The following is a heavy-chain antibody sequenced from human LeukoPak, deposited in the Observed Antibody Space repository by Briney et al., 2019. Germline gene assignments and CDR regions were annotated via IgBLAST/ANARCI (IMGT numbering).Heavy chain of an antibody. J-gene: IGHJ6*02. V-gene: IGHV4-59*01. CDR3: ARGRSNYYGMDV. CDR2: IYYNGNT. CDR1: DDSINSYY. D-gene: IGHD1-26*01. Sequence: NSSETLSLTCSVSDDSINSYYWNWIRRPPGKGLEWIGYIYYNGNTNYSPSLKSRVTMSVDTSKNLFSLKVSSVTAADTAVYYCARGRSNYYGMDVWGQGTTVTVSS.